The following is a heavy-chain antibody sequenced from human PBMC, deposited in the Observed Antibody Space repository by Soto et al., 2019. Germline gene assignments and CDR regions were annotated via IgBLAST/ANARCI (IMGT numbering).Heavy chain of an antibody. CDR2: IIPILGIA. CDR3: ARDDSSGYYWGHWYFDL. V-gene: IGHV1-69*04. Sequence: ASVKVSCKASGGTFSSYTISCVRQAPGQGLEWMGRIIPILGIANYAQKFQGRVTITADKSTSTAYMELSSLRSEDTAVYYCARDDSSGYYWGHWYFDLWGRGTLVTVSS. D-gene: IGHD3-22*01. CDR1: GGTFSSYT. J-gene: IGHJ2*01.